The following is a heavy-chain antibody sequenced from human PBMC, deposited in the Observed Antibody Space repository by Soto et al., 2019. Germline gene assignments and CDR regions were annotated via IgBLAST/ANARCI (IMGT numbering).Heavy chain of an antibody. CDR3: AEGTTG. CDR2: INQDGSKK. V-gene: IGHV3-7*03. CDR1: GFTFSSHW. J-gene: IGHJ4*02. D-gene: IGHD3-10*01. Sequence: EVQLVESGGGLVQPGGSLRLSCATAGFTFSSHWMFWVRQAPGKGLEWVANINQDGSKKYYVDSVKGRFTISRDNGKNSLFLQMNTLRGEDTAVYYCAEGTTGWGQGTLVTVSS.